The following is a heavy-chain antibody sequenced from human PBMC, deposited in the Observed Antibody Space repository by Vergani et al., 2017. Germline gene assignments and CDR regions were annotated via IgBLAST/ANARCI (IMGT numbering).Heavy chain of an antibody. D-gene: IGHD6-6*01. CDR2: IIPILGIA. J-gene: IGHJ4*02. V-gene: IGHV1-69*02. Sequence: QVQLVHSGAEVKKPGSSVKVSCKASGVTFSSYTISWVRPAPGQGLEWKGRIIPILGIAHYAQKFQGRVTITADKSTSTAYMELSSLSTEDTAVYYCARAQAYSSSGLDYWGQGTLVTVSS. CDR3: ARAQAYSSSGLDY. CDR1: GVTFSSYT.